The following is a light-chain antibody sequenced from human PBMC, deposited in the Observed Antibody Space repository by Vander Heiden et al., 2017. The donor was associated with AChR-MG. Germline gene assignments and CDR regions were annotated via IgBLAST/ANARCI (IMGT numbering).Light chain of an antibody. V-gene: IGKV3-20*01. CDR3: QQYSTSPYT. J-gene: IGKJ2*01. CDR2: GAS. CDR1: QSVSSNY. Sequence: EVVLTQSPGTLSLSPGEGTTISCRASQSVSSNYLAWYQQKPGQAPRLLICGASSRATGIPDRFSGSGSGTDFTLTISRLEPEDFAVYYCQQYSTSPYTFGQWTKLDIK.